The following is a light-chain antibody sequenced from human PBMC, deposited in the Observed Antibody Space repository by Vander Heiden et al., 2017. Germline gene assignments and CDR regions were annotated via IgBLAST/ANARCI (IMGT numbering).Light chain of an antibody. J-gene: IGKJ2*01. CDR1: HTSTNN. V-gene: IGKV3-15*01. CDR3: QQYQNLPPYT. Sequence: DITRLPAPNSVSPGKSATLSGRASHTSTNNILAWYQQKPGQAPRLLIYAASTMAIGIPARFSGRGFGTGFTLTNRLLQSDDFASYYFQQYQNLPPYTFGQGTKL. CDR2: AAS.